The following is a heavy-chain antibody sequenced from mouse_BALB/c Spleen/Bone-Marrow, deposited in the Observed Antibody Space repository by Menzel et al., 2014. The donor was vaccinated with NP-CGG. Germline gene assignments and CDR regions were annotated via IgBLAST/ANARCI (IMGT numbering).Heavy chain of an antibody. CDR3: ARWDYAMDY. CDR2: VNPGSGGT. CDR1: GYASTNYL. V-gene: IGHV1-54*03. J-gene: IGHJ4*01. Sequence: LVESGAELVRPGTSVKVSCKASGYASTNYLIEWVKQRPGRGLEWIGVVNPGSGGTNYNEKFKGKATLTADKSSSTAYMQLSSLTSDDSAVYFCARWDYAMDYWGQGTSVTVSS.